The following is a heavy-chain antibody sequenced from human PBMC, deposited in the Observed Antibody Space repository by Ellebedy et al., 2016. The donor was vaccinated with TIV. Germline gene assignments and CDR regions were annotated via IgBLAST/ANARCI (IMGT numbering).Heavy chain of an antibody. J-gene: IGHJ3*02. Sequence: SETLSLTCAVYGGSFSGYYWSWIRQPPGKGLEWIGEINHCGSANYNPSLKSRVTVSVDTSNNQFSLKLSSVTAADTAVYYCARDPVVVAANAFDIWGQGTMVTVSS. CDR3: ARDPVVVAANAFDI. CDR1: GGSFSGYY. CDR2: INHCGSA. D-gene: IGHD2-15*01. V-gene: IGHV4-34*01.